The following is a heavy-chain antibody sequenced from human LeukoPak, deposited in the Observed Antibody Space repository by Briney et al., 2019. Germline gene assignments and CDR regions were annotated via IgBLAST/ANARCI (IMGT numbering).Heavy chain of an antibody. J-gene: IGHJ4*02. CDR2: FYGGGGI. Sequence: GGSLRLSCAASGFAVNGIHMSWVRQAPGKGLEWVSVFYGGGGIYYADSVRGRFTISRDNSKNTLYLQMNGLRGEDTAKYYCARDLAGALDFRGQGTVVTVSS. D-gene: IGHD6-19*01. V-gene: IGHV3-66*01. CDR1: GFAVNGIH. CDR3: ARDLAGALDF.